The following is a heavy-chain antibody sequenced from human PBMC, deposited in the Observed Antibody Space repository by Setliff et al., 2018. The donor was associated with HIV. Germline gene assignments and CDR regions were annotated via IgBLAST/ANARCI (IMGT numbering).Heavy chain of an antibody. J-gene: IGHJ3*02. V-gene: IGHV4-31*03. D-gene: IGHD3-10*01. CDR2: IYYSGST. CDR1: GGSISSGGFY. CDR3: ASSPDSMVRARGEAFDI. Sequence: PSETLSLTCTVSGGSISSGGFYWSWIRQHPGKGLEWIGYIYYSGSTYYNPSLKSRVTISVDTSKNQFSLKLSSVTAADTAVYYCASSPDSMVRARGEAFDIWGQGTMVTVSS.